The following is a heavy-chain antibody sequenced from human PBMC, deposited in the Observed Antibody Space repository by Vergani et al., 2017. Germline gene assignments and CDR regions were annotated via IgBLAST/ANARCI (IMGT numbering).Heavy chain of an antibody. CDR3: AGPQGTSAYYYGGFDY. CDR1: GFTFNQYG. D-gene: IGHD3-22*01. Sequence: QVQLVESGGGVVQPGRSLRLSCAASGFTFNQYGMHWVRQAPGKGLEWVAVTWYDGNNKQYADSVKGRFTISRDNSKSTMYLQMNSLTAEDTAIYYCAGPQGTSAYYYGGFDYWGQGILVTVSS. J-gene: IGHJ4*02. CDR2: TWYDGNNK. V-gene: IGHV3-33*01.